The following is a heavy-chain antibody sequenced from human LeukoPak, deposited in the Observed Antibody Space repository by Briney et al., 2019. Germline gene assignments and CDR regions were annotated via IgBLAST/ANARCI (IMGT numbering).Heavy chain of an antibody. D-gene: IGHD3-22*01. V-gene: IGHV3-21*01. J-gene: IGHJ6*03. CDR2: ISIGGSNK. CDR1: GFTFSSYS. Sequence: PGGSLRLSCAASGFTFSSYSMNWVRQAPGKGLEWVSSISIGGSNKYYADSVKGRFTISRDNAKNSLYLQMNSLRAEDTAVYCCARGGYDSSGYYGYYYYYMDVWGKGTTVTVSS. CDR3: ARGGYDSSGYYGYYYYYMDV.